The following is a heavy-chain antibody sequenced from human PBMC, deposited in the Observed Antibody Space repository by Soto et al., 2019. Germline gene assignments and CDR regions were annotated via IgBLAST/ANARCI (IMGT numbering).Heavy chain of an antibody. CDR1: GYTFTNFF. J-gene: IGHJ4*02. CDR2: INPNGGST. Sequence: ASVKVACTASGYTFTNFFMHWVRQAPGQGLEWMGEINPNGGSTSYAQKFLGRVTMTRDTSTSTVYMELSSLGSEDTAVYYCARGVVVLAYLAHWGQGTLVTVSS. V-gene: IGHV1-46*01. D-gene: IGHD2-2*01. CDR3: ARGVVVLAYLAH.